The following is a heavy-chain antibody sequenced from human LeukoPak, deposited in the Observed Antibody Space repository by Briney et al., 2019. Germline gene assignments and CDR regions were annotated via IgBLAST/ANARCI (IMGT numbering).Heavy chain of an antibody. J-gene: IGHJ5*02. CDR1: GYTFTNLD. CDR3: ARGHTISGVVIWFDP. CDR2: LSPNSGVT. Sequence: ASVKVSCKASGYTFTNLDINWVRQATGQGLEWMGWLSPNSGVTGYAQKFQGRLTMTRNTSISTVYMELNSLRSEDTAVYYCARGHTISGVVIWFDPWGQGTLVTVSS. V-gene: IGHV1-8*01. D-gene: IGHD3-3*01.